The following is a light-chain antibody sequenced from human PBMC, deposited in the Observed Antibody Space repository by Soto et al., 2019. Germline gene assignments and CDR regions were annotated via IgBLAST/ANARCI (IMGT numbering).Light chain of an antibody. J-gene: IGKJ5*01. CDR2: AAS. CDR1: QDINTY. Sequence: DIQLTQSPSFLSASVGDRVTITCRASQDINTYLAWYQQKPGKAPKRLIFAASTLQNGVPSRFGGSGSGTEFTVRINSLQPEYFAKYYCQQRNSYPITLGEGTRLDIK. CDR3: QQRNSYPIT. V-gene: IGKV1-9*01.